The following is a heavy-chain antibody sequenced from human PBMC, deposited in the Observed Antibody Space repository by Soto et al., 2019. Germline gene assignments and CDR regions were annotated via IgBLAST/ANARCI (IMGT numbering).Heavy chain of an antibody. CDR3: ARHVSDSRSLSGRCYVDY. CDR2: IYYNGDT. J-gene: IGHJ4*02. CDR1: CASISSDGFY. Sequence: PSETLSLTCAVSCASISSDGFYWGWIRQPPGKGLEWIESIYYNGDTFHNPSLKSRVTMSVDTSKNTLSLNLRSVTAADTAVYYCARHVSDSRSLSGRCYVDYWGQGTLVTVSS. D-gene: IGHD6-6*01. V-gene: IGHV4-39*01.